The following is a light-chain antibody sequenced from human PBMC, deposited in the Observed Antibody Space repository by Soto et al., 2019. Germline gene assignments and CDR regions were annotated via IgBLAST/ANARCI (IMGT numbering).Light chain of an antibody. Sequence: EIVMTQSPATLSGSPGERATLSYRTSQSVSVNLAWYQQKPGQAPRLLIYGASITATGIPARFSGSGSGTEFSLTISSLQSEDFAVYYCHQYNNWPSSFGPGTKVQIK. CDR3: HQYNNWPSS. V-gene: IGKV3-15*01. CDR1: QSVSVN. CDR2: GAS. J-gene: IGKJ3*01.